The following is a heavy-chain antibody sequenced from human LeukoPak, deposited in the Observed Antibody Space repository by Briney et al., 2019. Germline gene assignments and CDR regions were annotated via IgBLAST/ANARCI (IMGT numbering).Heavy chain of an antibody. CDR3: ARGVGAASSDVFDI. CDR2: IYYSGTT. Sequence: PSETLSLTCTVSGGSISSGGYYWSWIRQPPGKGLEWIGYIYYSGTTNYHPSLKSRVTISVDTSKNQFSLKLNSVTAADTAVYYCARGVGAASSDVFDIWGQGTMVTVSS. J-gene: IGHJ3*02. V-gene: IGHV4-61*08. CDR1: GGSISSGGYY. D-gene: IGHD1-26*01.